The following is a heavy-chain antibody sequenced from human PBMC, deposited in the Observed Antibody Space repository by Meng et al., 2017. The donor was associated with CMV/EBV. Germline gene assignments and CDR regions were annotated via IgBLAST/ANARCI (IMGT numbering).Heavy chain of an antibody. CDR2: IIPIFGTA. D-gene: IGHD5-12*01. Sequence: SAKVSCKASAGTFSSYAISWMRQAPGQGLEWMGGIIPIFGTANYAQKFQGRVTITTDESTSTTYMELSSLRSEDTAVYYCARERTYLRGYSGYDFRYFDYWGQGTLVTVSS. CDR1: AGTFSSYA. CDR3: ARERTYLRGYSGYDFRYFDY. J-gene: IGHJ4*02. V-gene: IGHV1-69*05.